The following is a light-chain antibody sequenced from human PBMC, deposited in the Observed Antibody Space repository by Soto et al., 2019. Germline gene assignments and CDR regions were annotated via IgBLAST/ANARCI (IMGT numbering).Light chain of an antibody. Sequence: DVQMTQSPSTLSASVGDRVTITCRASQSIRTYLNWYQQKQGRAPKXMIDLASTLQSGVPSRFSGSGSGTDFILTITSLQPADFATYYCQQTYNTTLTFGGGTKVDIK. CDR1: QSIRTY. CDR2: LAS. V-gene: IGKV1-39*01. CDR3: QQTYNTTLT. J-gene: IGKJ4*01.